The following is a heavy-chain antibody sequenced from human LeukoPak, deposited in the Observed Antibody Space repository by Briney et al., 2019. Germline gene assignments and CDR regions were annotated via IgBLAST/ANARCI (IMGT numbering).Heavy chain of an antibody. V-gene: IGHV1-8*01. CDR2: MNPNSGNT. D-gene: IGHD6-13*01. J-gene: IGHJ6*02. Sequence: GASVKVSCKASGYTFTSYDINWVRQATGQGLEWMGWMNPNSGNTGYAQKFQGRVTMTRNTSISTACMELSSLRSEDTAVYYCARGTSLLYSSSWYYYYYGMDVWGQGTTVTVSS. CDR3: ARGTSLLYSSSWYYYYYGMDV. CDR1: GYTFTSYD.